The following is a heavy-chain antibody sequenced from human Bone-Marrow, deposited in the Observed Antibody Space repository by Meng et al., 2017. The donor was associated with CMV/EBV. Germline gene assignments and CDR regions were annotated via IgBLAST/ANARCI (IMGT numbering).Heavy chain of an antibody. CDR3: VRGSVKVRAATGEFDY. D-gene: IGHD6-13*01. CDR2: LSNSNRYI. J-gene: IGHJ4*02. Sequence: SGLTFHRHSLVSVRHAPRKGLEWMSYLSNSNRYIYSADSVRGHFTISRENATNSLFLQMSSLRGEDTAMYYCVRGSVKVRAATGEFDYWGQGILVTVSS. CDR1: GLTFHRHS. V-gene: IGHV3-21*04.